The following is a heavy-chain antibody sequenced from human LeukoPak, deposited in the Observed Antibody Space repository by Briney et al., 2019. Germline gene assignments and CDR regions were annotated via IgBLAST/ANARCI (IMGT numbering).Heavy chain of an antibody. Sequence: SQTLSLTCTVSGGSISSGGYYWSWIRQHPGKGLEWIGYIYYSGSTYYNPSLKSRVTISVDTSKNQFSLKLSSVTAADTAVYYCARLVVVSPYYYYGMDVWGQGTTVTVSS. CDR1: GGSISSGGYY. CDR3: ARLVVVSPYYYYGMDV. V-gene: IGHV4-31*03. D-gene: IGHD3-22*01. CDR2: IYYSGST. J-gene: IGHJ6*02.